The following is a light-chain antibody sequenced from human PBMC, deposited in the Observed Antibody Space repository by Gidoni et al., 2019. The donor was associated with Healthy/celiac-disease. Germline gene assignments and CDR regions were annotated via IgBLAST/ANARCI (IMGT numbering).Light chain of an antibody. CDR1: QSIRSY. CDR2: AAS. V-gene: IGKV1-39*01. CDR3: QQSYSTPRYT. Sequence: DIQMTQSPSSLSASVGDRVTIPCRASQSIRSYLNWYQQKPGKAPKLLIYAASSLQSGVPSRFSGSGSGTDFTLTISSLQPEDFATYYCQQSYSTPRYTFGQGTKLEIK. J-gene: IGKJ2*01.